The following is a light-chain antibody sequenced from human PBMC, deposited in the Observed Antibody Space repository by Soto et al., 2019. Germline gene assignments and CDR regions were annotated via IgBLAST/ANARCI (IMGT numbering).Light chain of an antibody. CDR3: QHSYSMPIA. J-gene: IGKJ5*01. CDR2: AAS. CDR1: QGIIRH. V-gene: IGKV1-39*01. Sequence: DIQMTQSPSSLSASVGDGVIMTCRASQGIIRHLNWYQHKPGRAPRLLIYAASTLQSGVPSRFTGSGSGTEFSLTISGLQPEDFATYYCQHSYSMPIAFGQGTRLEIK.